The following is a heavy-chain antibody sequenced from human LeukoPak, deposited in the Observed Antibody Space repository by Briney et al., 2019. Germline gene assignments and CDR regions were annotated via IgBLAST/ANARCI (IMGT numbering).Heavy chain of an antibody. J-gene: IGHJ4*02. Sequence: GESLKISCKASAYRFSDYWIGWVRQMPGKGLEWMGIIYPDDSDTRYSPSFQGHVTISADKSIGTAYLQWSTLKASDTAMYYCARTKYSSSWYLGYWGQGTLVTVSS. D-gene: IGHD6-13*01. V-gene: IGHV5-51*01. CDR2: IYPDDSDT. CDR1: AYRFSDYW. CDR3: ARTKYSSSWYLGY.